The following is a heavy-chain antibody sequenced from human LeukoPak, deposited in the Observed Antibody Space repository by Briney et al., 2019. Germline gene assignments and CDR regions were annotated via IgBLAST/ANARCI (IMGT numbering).Heavy chain of an antibody. CDR2: INPSGGST. CDR1: GYTFTSYY. J-gene: IGHJ4*02. Sequence: GASVKVSSKASGYTFTSYYMHWVRQAPGQGLEWMGIINPSGGSTSYAQKFQGRVTMTRDTSTTTVYMEVSRLRSEDTAVYYCARGTANFWSGYSSHLDYWGQGTLVTVSS. CDR3: ARGTANFWSGYSSHLDY. V-gene: IGHV1-46*01. D-gene: IGHD3-3*01.